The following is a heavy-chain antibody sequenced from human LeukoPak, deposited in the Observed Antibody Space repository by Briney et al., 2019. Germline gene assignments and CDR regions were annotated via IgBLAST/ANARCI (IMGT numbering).Heavy chain of an antibody. Sequence: SETLSLTCTVSGGSISSSSYYWGWVRQPPGKGLEWIGNIYYRGGSYYNPSLKSRVTVSVDTSKNQFSLKLISVTAADTAVYYCATASGGNRGLSDYWGQGTLVTVSS. CDR1: GGSISSSSYY. J-gene: IGHJ4*02. CDR2: IYYRGGS. CDR3: ATASGGNRGLSDY. D-gene: IGHD3-10*01. V-gene: IGHV4-39*01.